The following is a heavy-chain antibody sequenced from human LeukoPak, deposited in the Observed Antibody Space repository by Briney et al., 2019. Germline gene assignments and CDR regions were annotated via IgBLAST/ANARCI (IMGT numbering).Heavy chain of an antibody. D-gene: IGHD2-2*01. CDR2: ISGSGGSP. CDR1: GFIFSSHA. Sequence: PGGSLRLSCAASGFIFSSHAMNWVRQAPGKGLEWVSVISGSGGSPYYADSVKGRFTISRDNSKNTLYLQMNSLRAEETAVYYCARAGTGEVVVPPGFYWGQGTLVTVSS. V-gene: IGHV3-23*01. J-gene: IGHJ4*02. CDR3: ARAGTGEVVVPPGFY.